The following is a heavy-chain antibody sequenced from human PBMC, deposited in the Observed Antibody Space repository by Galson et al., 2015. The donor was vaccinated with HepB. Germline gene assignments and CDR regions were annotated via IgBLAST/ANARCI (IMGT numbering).Heavy chain of an antibody. CDR3: ARDSVAAAGTVPFDY. D-gene: IGHD6-13*01. V-gene: IGHV3-7*03. CDR1: GFTFSSYW. Sequence: SLRLSCAASGFTFSSYWMSWVRQAPGKGLEWVANIKQDGSEEYYVDSVKGRFTISRDNAKNSLYLQMNSLRAEDTAVYYCARDSVAAAGTVPFDYWGQGTLVTVSS. CDR2: IKQDGSEE. J-gene: IGHJ4*02.